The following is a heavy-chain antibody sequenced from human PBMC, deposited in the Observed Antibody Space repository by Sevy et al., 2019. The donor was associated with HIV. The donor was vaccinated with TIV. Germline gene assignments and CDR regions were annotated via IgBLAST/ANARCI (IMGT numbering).Heavy chain of an antibody. J-gene: IGHJ4*02. CDR3: ARITEGATAFY. CDR1: GFTSSNYW. CDR2: IKSDGSES. Sequence: GGSLRLSCAVSGFTSSNYWMSWVRQTPEKGLEWVANIKSDGSESYYVNSVKGRFTISRDNANNSLYLQMNSLRAEDTAVYYCARITEGATAFYWGRGTLVTVSS. D-gene: IGHD5-18*01. V-gene: IGHV3-7*01.